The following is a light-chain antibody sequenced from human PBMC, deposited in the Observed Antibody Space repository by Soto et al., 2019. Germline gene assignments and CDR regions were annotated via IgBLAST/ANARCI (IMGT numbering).Light chain of an antibody. J-gene: IGKJ2*01. CDR2: DAS. V-gene: IGKV3-11*01. Sequence: EIVLTQSPATLSLSPGDRATLSCRASQSVSSYLAWYQQKPGQAPRLLIYDASNRATGIPARFSGSGSGTDFPLTISSLEPEDFAVYYCQQRSNWPMYTFGQGTKLEIK. CDR3: QQRSNWPMYT. CDR1: QSVSSY.